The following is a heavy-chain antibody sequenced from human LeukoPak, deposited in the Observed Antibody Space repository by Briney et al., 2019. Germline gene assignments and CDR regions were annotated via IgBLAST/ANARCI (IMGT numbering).Heavy chain of an antibody. Sequence: GGSLRLSCAASGFTFSRQSMNWVRQAPGKGLEWVSSISSSSNYIYYADSVKGRFTISRDNAKNSVYLQMNSLRAEDTAVYYCARTLGGSHSSSWFDPWGQGTLVTVSS. J-gene: IGHJ5*02. CDR3: ARTLGGSHSSSWFDP. D-gene: IGHD1-26*01. CDR1: GFTFSRQS. V-gene: IGHV3-21*01. CDR2: ISSSSNYI.